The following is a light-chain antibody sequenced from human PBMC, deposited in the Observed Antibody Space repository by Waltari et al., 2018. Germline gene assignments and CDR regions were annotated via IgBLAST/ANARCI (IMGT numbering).Light chain of an antibody. J-gene: IGLJ3*02. CDR3: ASFVGSDNWV. Sequence: QSALPHPPPASGSPGQSVPIPSPGTSLDVVSHNYVSWYQQHPGKAPKLIIFEVNKWPSGVPDRFSGSKSGNTASLTVSGLQTEDEADYYCASFVGSDNWVFGGGTKLTVL. V-gene: IGLV2-8*01. CDR2: EVN. CDR1: SLDVVSHNY.